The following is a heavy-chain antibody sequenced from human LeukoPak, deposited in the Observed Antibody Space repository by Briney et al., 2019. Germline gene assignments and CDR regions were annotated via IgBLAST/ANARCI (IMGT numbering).Heavy chain of an antibody. CDR3: ARGGRGGNSAFDY. V-gene: IGHV3-74*01. CDR2: INSGGSST. Sequence: GGSLRLSCAASGFTFSTYWMHWVRQAPGKGLVWVSRINSGGSSTNYADSVKGRFTISRDNAKNTLYLQMNSLRAEDTAVYYCARGGRGGNSAFDYWGQGTLVTVSS. J-gene: IGHJ4*02. D-gene: IGHD4-23*01. CDR1: GFTFSTYW.